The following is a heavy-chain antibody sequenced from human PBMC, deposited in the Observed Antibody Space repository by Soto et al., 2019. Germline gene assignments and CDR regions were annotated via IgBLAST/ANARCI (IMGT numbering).Heavy chain of an antibody. CDR3: AKEPNVIQLWPEYYFDY. D-gene: IGHD5-18*01. J-gene: IGHJ4*02. CDR2: ISGSGGST. V-gene: IGHV3-23*01. Sequence: GGSLRLSCAASGFTFSSYAMSWVRQAPGKGLEWVSAISGSGGSTYYADSVKGRFTISRDNSKNTLYLQMNSLRAEDTAVYYCAKEPNVIQLWPEYYFDYWGQGTLVTVSS. CDR1: GFTFSSYA.